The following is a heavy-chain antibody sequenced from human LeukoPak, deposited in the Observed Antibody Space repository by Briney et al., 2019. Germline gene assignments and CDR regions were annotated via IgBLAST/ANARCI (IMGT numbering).Heavy chain of an antibody. CDR1: GFTFSDNY. CDR3: ARANHYDEGYYFDL. CDR2: ISSSGGII. V-gene: IGHV3-11*01. J-gene: IGHJ4*02. D-gene: IGHD3-22*01. Sequence: GGSLRLSCAASGFTFSDNYMNWIRQAPGKGLEWVSHISSSGGIIHYADSVKGRFTVSRDNARNSLFLQMSSLRAEDTAVYYCARANHYDEGYYFDLWGQGTLVIVSS.